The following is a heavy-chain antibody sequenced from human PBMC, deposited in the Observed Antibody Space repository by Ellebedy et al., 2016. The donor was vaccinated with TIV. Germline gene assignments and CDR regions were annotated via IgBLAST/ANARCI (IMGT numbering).Heavy chain of an antibody. CDR3: ARIGGGLYYYDTTGYWL. D-gene: IGHD3-22*01. J-gene: IGHJ4*02. V-gene: IGHV3-74*01. CDR1: GFTFSNYW. CDR2: INSDGSSI. Sequence: GESLKISCAASGFTFSNYWMHWVRQAPGKGLVWVSRINSDGSSISYADSVKGRVTISRDNAKKTLYLQMNSLRAEDTAVYYCARIGGGLYYYDTTGYWLWGQGTLVTVSS.